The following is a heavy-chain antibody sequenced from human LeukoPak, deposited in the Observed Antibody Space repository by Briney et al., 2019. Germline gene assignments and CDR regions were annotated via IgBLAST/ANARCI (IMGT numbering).Heavy chain of an antibody. D-gene: IGHD3-22*01. CDR1: GYTFTGYY. CDR3: ARGGYYYNSGYYDAFDI. V-gene: IGHV1-2*02. Sequence: ASVKVSCKASGYTFTGYYMHWVRQAPGQGLEWMGWINANSGGTNYAQRFQGRVTVTRDTSISTAYMELSRLTSDDTALYYCARGGYYYNSGYYDAFDIWGQGTMVIVSS. CDR2: INANSGGT. J-gene: IGHJ3*02.